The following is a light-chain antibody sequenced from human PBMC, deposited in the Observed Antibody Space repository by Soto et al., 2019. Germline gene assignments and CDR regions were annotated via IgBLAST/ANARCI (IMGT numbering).Light chain of an antibody. CDR2: EVS. V-gene: IGLV2-8*01. Sequence: QSVLTQPPSAYGSPGQSVTTSCTGTSSDVGGYNYVSWYQQHPGKAPKLMIYEVSKRPSGVPDRFSGSKSGNTASLTVSGLQAEDEADYYCSSYAGSNNYVFGTGTKVTVL. CDR1: SSDVGGYNY. J-gene: IGLJ1*01. CDR3: SSYAGSNNYV.